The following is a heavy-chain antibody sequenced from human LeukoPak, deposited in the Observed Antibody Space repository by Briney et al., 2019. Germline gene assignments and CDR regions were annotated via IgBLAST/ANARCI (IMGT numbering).Heavy chain of an antibody. CDR3: AREVGTIFGVEYYFDY. CDR1: GFTFSSYS. J-gene: IGHJ4*02. D-gene: IGHD3-3*01. Sequence: GGSLRLSCAASGFTFSSYSMLWVRQAPGKGLEWVSSISSSSSYIYYADSVKGRFTISRDNAKNSLYLQMNSLRAEDTAVYYCAREVGTIFGVEYYFDYWGQGTLVTVSS. V-gene: IGHV3-21*01. CDR2: ISSSSSYI.